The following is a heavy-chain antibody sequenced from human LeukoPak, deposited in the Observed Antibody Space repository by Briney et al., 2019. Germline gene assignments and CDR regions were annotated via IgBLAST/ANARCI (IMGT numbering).Heavy chain of an antibody. CDR3: AAASVAGGYLDAFDI. D-gene: IGHD1-26*01. J-gene: IGHJ3*02. CDR2: IFVGRGNT. V-gene: IGHV1-58*02. CDR1: GFTFTSSA. Sequence: SVKVSCKASGFTFTSSAMQGGRQARGERVEWIGWIFVGRGNTNYAQKLQERVTITRDSSTRTAYMEMSRLRSEDTAVYYCAAASVAGGYLDAFDIWGQGTMVTVSS.